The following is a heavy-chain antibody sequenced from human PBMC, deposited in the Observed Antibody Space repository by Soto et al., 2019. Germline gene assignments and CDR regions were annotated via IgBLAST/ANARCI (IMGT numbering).Heavy chain of an antibody. J-gene: IGHJ3*02. CDR2: IIPIFGTA. CDR1: GGTFSSYA. V-gene: IGHV1-69*13. CDR3: AREEKGRITMANAFDI. Sequence: SVKVSCKASGGTFSSYAISWVRQAPGQGLEWMGGIIPIFGTANYAQKFQGRVTITADESTSTAYMELSSLRSEDTAVYYCAREEKGRITMANAFDIWGQGTMVTVSS. D-gene: IGHD3-10*01.